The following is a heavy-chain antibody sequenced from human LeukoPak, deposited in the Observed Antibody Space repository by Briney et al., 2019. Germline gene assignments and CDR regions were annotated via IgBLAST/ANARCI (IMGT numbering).Heavy chain of an antibody. CDR2: INPNSGGT. CDR3: ARGDGYSSSPGLDYYMDV. V-gene: IGHV1-2*02. Sequence: ASVKVSCKASGYTFTGYYMHWVRQAPGQGLEWMGWINPNSGGTNYAQKFQGRVTMTRDTSISTAYMELSRLRSDDTAVYYCARGDGYSSSPGLDYYMDVWGKGTTVTVSS. J-gene: IGHJ6*03. D-gene: IGHD6-6*01. CDR1: GYTFTGYY.